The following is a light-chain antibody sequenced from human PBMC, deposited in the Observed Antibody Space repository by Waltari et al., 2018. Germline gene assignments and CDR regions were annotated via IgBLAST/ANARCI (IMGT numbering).Light chain of an antibody. J-gene: IGKJ1*01. CDR3: QQYGSSPRT. Sequence: EIVLTQSPGTLSLSPGERATLPCRASQSVSSSYLAWYQQKPGQAPRLLIYGASSRATGIPDRFSGSGSGKDFTLTISRLEPEDFAVYYCQQYGSSPRTFGQGTKVEIK. CDR1: QSVSSSY. CDR2: GAS. V-gene: IGKV3-20*01.